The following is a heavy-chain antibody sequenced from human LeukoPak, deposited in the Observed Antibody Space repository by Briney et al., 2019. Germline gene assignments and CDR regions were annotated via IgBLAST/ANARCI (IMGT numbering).Heavy chain of an antibody. J-gene: IGHJ4*02. V-gene: IGHV4-31*03. D-gene: IGHD7-27*01. CDR2: IYYSGST. CDR3: ARLRPPNWGPNTLGYFDY. CDR1: GVSISRGGYY. Sequence: KSSQTLSLTCTVSGVSISRGGYYWSWIRQHPGKGLEWIGYIYYSGSTYYNPSLKSRVTISVDTSKNQFSLKLSSVTAADTAVYYCARLRPPNWGPNTLGYFDYWGPGTLVSVSS.